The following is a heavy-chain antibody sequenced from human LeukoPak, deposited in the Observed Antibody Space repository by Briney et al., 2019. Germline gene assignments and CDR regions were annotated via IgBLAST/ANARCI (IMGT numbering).Heavy chain of an antibody. Sequence: GGSLRLSCAASGFTFSSYSMNWVRQAPGKGLEWVSSISSSSSYIYYADSVKGRFTISRDNSKNTLYLQMNSLRAEDTAVYYCAKVGPLWPYYYMDVWGKGTTVTVSS. D-gene: IGHD5-18*01. CDR2: ISSSSSYI. CDR1: GFTFSSYS. CDR3: AKVGPLWPYYYMDV. J-gene: IGHJ6*03. V-gene: IGHV3-21*01.